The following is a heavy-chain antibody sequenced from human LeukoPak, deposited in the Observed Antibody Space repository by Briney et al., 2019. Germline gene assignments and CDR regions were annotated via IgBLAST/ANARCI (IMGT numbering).Heavy chain of an antibody. J-gene: IGHJ4*02. CDR1: GSTFSLYW. Sequence: GGSLRLSCAASGSTFSLYWMNWVRRAPGKGLEWVANIKQDGSEKNYVDSVRGRFTISRDNAKNSLYLQMNNLRVEDTAMYYCAGGTGFIIKDWGQGTLVTVSS. V-gene: IGHV3-7*03. D-gene: IGHD3-9*01. CDR2: IKQDGSEK. CDR3: AGGTGFIIKD.